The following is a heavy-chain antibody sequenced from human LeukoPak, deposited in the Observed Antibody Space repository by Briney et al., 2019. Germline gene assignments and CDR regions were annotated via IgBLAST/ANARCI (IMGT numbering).Heavy chain of an antibody. V-gene: IGHV3-30*04. Sequence: GGSLRLSCAASGFTFSSYAMHWVRQAPGKGLEWVAVISYDGSNKYYADSVKGRFTISRDNSKNTLYLQMSSLRAEDTAVYYCAELGITMIGGVWGKGTTVTISS. D-gene: IGHD3-10*02. CDR1: GFTFSSYA. CDR2: ISYDGSNK. J-gene: IGHJ6*04. CDR3: AELGITMIGGV.